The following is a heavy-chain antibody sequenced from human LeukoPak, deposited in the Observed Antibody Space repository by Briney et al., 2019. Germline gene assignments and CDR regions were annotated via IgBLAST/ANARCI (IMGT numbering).Heavy chain of an antibody. CDR1: GFTFGDYA. Sequence: GGSLGLSCTASGFTFGDYAMSWVRQAPGKGLEWVGFTRSKTYGGTTDYAASMKGRFTISRDDSKSIAYLQMNSLKIEDTAVYYCVTEYFDHRGQGTLVTVSS. CDR3: VTEYFDH. V-gene: IGHV3-49*04. CDR2: TRSKTYGGTT. J-gene: IGHJ4*02.